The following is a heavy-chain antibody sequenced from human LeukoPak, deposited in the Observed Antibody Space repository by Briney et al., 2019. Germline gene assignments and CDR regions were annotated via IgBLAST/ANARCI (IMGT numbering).Heavy chain of an antibody. CDR2: IYLSGST. D-gene: IGHD6-13*01. CDR3: ARGEGPGYSSSWYFDNWFDP. V-gene: IGHV4-38-2*02. CDR1: GYSISSGYY. Sequence: SETLSLTCTVSGYSISSGYYWGWIRQPPGEGLEWIGRIYLSGSTYYNPSLKSRVTISVDTSKNQFSLKLSSVTAADTAVYYCARGEGPGYSSSWYFDNWFDPWGQGTLVTVSS. J-gene: IGHJ5*02.